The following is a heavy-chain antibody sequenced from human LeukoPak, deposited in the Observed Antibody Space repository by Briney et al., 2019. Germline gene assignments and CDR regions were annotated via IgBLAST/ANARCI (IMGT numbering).Heavy chain of an antibody. CDR1: GFIFSTYE. V-gene: IGHV3-48*03. Sequence: LGGSLRLSCAASGFIFSTYEINWVRQAPGKGLEWVSCISTSGDTTYYADSVEGRFTVSRDNAKNSLFMQMNSLRAEDTGIYYCARGAGYVFDYWGQGTLVAISS. CDR3: ARGAGYVFDY. J-gene: IGHJ4*02. CDR2: ISTSGDTT. D-gene: IGHD2-15*01.